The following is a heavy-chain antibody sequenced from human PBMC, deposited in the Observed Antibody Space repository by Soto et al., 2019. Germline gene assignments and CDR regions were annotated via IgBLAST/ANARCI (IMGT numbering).Heavy chain of an antibody. J-gene: IGHJ4*02. D-gene: IGHD3-22*01. CDR3: AKWGITMIVVGPPDY. Sequence: PGGSLRLSCAASGFSFSLYGMQWVRQAPGKGLEWVAVIWYDGTNKYYADSVKGRFTISRDDSKNTLYLQMNSLRAEDTAVYYCAKWGITMIVVGPPDYWGQGTLVTVSS. CDR2: IWYDGTNK. V-gene: IGHV3-33*06. CDR1: GFSFSLYG.